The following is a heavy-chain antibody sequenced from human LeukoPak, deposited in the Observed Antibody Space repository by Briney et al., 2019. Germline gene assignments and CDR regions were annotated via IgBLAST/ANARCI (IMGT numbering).Heavy chain of an antibody. CDR2: IRYDGSNK. V-gene: IGHV3-30*02. CDR1: GFTFTTYW. CDR3: XXXXSGYYSYYYYYYMDV. Sequence: GGSLRLSCAASGFTFTTYWMTWVRQAPGKGLEWVAFIRYDGSNKYYADSVKGRFTISRDNSKNTLYLQMNSLRAEDTAVYYCXXXXSGYYSYYYYYYMDVWGKGTTVTVSS. J-gene: IGHJ6*03. D-gene: IGHD3-22*01.